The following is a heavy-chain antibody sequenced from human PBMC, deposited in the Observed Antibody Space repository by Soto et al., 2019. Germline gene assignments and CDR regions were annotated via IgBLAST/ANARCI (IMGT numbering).Heavy chain of an antibody. CDR2: ISSSSSTI. V-gene: IGHV3-48*01. CDR3: ARDLRDYGDYAAPAFDI. D-gene: IGHD4-17*01. J-gene: IGHJ3*02. Sequence: EVQLVESGGGLVQPGGSLRLSCAASGFTFSSYSMNWVRQAPGKGLEWVSYISSSSSTIYYADSVKGRFTISRDNAKNSLYLQMNSLRAEDTAVYYCARDLRDYGDYAAPAFDIWGQGTMVTVSS. CDR1: GFTFSSYS.